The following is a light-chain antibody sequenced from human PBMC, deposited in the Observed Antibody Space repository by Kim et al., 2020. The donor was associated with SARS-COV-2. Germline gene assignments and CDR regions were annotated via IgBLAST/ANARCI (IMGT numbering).Light chain of an antibody. Sequence: SASVGDRVTISCRASQGVGTWLAWYQQRPGKAPKLLIYAASNLQSGVPSRFSGSGSGTNFTLTISSLRPEDFATYYCQQANNFPYTFGRGTKLEIK. J-gene: IGKJ2*01. V-gene: IGKV1-12*02. CDR2: AAS. CDR3: QQANNFPYT. CDR1: QGVGTW.